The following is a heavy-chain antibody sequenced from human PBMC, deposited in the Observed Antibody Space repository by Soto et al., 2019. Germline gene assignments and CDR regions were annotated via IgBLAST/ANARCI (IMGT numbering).Heavy chain of an antibody. Sequence: SGPTLVNPTQTLTLTCTFSGFSLSTSGVGVGWIRQPPGKALEWLALIYWDDDKRYSPSLKSRLTITKDTSKNQVVPTMTNMDPVDTVTYYCAHSYYYDSSGYYLLDYWGQGTLVTVSS. CDR3: AHSYYYDSSGYYLLDY. CDR1: GFSLSTSGVG. J-gene: IGHJ4*02. V-gene: IGHV2-5*02. CDR2: IYWDDDK. D-gene: IGHD3-22*01.